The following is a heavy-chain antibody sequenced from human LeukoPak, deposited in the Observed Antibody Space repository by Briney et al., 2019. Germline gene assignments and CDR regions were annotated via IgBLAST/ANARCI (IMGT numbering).Heavy chain of an antibody. D-gene: IGHD5-12*01. CDR2: IYYSGST. Sequence: PSETLSLTCTVSGGSISSGGYSWSWIRQHPGKGLEWIGYIYYSGSTNYNPSLKSRVTISVDTSKNQFSLKLSSVTAADTAVYYCARVRDWELYGGYAESRLDAFDIWGQGTMVTVSS. V-gene: IGHV4-61*08. CDR3: ARVRDWELYGGYAESRLDAFDI. CDR1: GGSISSGGYS. J-gene: IGHJ3*02.